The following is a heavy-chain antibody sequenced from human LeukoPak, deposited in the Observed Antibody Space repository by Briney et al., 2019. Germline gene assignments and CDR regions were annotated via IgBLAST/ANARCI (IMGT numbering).Heavy chain of an antibody. D-gene: IGHD5-18*01. Sequence: GGSLRLSCAASGFTFSSYWMHWVRQAPGKGLVWVSRIDNEGSSTSYADSVKGRFTISRDNAKNRLYVQMNSLRVEDTAVYYCATGSGLWSPDWWGQGTLVTVSS. CDR1: GFTFSSYW. CDR3: ATGSGLWSPDW. J-gene: IGHJ4*02. CDR2: IDNEGSST. V-gene: IGHV3-74*01.